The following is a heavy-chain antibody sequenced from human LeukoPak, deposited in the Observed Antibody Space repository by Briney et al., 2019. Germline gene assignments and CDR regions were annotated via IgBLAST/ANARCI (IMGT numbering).Heavy chain of an antibody. CDR3: ARELVPAAIEGGAFDI. Sequence: ASVKVSCKASGYTFTGYYMHWARQAPGQGLEWMGWINPNSGGTNYAQKFQGRVTMTRDTSISTAYMELSRLRSDDTAVYYCARELVPAAIEGGAFDIWGQGTMVTVSS. D-gene: IGHD2-2*01. CDR2: INPNSGGT. CDR1: GYTFTGYY. J-gene: IGHJ3*02. V-gene: IGHV1-2*02.